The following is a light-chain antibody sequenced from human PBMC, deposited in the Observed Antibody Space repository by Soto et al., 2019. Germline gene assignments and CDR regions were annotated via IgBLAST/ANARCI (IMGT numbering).Light chain of an antibody. CDR2: EIS. V-gene: IGLV2-14*01. J-gene: IGLJ2*01. CDR3: SSYTTSNTLE. CDR1: SRDVGASDF. Sequence: QSALTQPASVSGSPGQSITISCTGTSRDVGASDFVSWYQQHPGKAPELIIYEISNRPSGVSSRFSGSKSGNTASLTISGLQAEDEADYYCSSYTTSNTLEFGGGTKLTVL.